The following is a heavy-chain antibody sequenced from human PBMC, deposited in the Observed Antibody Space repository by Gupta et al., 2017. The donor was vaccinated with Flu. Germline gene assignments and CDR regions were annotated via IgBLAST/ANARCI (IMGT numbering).Heavy chain of an antibody. CDR2: ISWNSGSI. V-gene: IGHV3-9*01. J-gene: IGHJ4*02. CDR3: AKDPNGDDGDSTSPYFDY. D-gene: IGHD4-17*01. CDR1: GFTFDDYA. Sequence: EVQLVESGGGLVQPGRSLRLSCAASGFTFDDYAMHWVRQAPGKGLEWVSGISWNSGSIGYADSVKGRVTISRDNAKNSLYRQMNSLRAEETALYYCAKDPNGDDGDSTSPYFDYWGQGTLVTVSS.